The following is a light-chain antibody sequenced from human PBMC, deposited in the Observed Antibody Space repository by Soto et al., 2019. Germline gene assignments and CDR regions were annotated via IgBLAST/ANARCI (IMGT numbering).Light chain of an antibody. V-gene: IGLV2-14*03. CDR1: SSDVGGYNY. CDR2: DVS. CDR3: SSDTSSSTLV. Sequence: QSALTQPASVSGSPGQSITISCTGSSSDVGGYNYVSWYQQHPGKAPKLMIYDVSHRPSGVSNRFSGSKSGNTASRTISGLQAEDEADEYCSSDTSSSTLVFGGGTKLTVL. J-gene: IGLJ2*01.